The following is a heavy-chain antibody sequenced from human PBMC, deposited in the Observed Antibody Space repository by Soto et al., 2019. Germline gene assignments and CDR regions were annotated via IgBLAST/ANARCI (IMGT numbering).Heavy chain of an antibody. Sequence: EVQLLESGGGLVQPGGSRRLSCAASGFNFKTYAMSWVRQAPGRGLEWVSAISSSGSRTYYVDSVKGRFTISRDNSKNALFLEMNSLRAEDTALYYCAKERREVVSGTGDSWGRGTLVTVSS. V-gene: IGHV3-23*01. D-gene: IGHD6-19*01. J-gene: IGHJ4*02. CDR1: GFNFKTYA. CDR3: AKERREVVSGTGDS. CDR2: ISSSGSRT.